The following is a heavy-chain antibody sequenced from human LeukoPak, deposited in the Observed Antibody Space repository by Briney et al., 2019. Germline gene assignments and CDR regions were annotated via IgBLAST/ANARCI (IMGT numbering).Heavy chain of an antibody. J-gene: IGHJ5*02. D-gene: IGHD3-3*01. CDR2: INTNTGNP. V-gene: IGHV7-4-1*02. CDR3: ARDPRTPRITISGDSREQRNWFDP. Sequence: GASVKVSCKASGYTFTSYAMNWVRQAPGQGLEWMGWINTNTGNPTYAQGFTGRFVFSLDTSVSTAYLQISSLKAEDTAVYYCARDPRTPRITISGDSREQRNWFDPWGQGTLVIVSS. CDR1: GYTFTSYA.